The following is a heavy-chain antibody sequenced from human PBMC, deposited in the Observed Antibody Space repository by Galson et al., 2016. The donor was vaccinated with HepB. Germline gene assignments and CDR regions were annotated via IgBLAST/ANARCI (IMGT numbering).Heavy chain of an antibody. Sequence: SLRLSCAASGLIFSNYGMHWVRQAPGKGLEWVAVISSDGSDKVYADSVKGRFTISRDNSKNTLFLQMSSLGAEETAVYYCAKDRSSSWTHDHWGQGTLVTVSS. CDR3: AKDRSSSWTHDH. CDR1: GLIFSNYG. D-gene: IGHD2-2*01. V-gene: IGHV3-30*18. CDR2: ISSDGSDK. J-gene: IGHJ4*02.